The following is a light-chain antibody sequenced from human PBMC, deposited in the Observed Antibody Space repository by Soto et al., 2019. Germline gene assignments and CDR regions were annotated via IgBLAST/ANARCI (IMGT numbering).Light chain of an antibody. CDR3: SSYTTATNRV. CDR2: DVS. V-gene: IGLV2-14*01. J-gene: IGLJ3*02. Sequence: QSALTQPASVSGSPGQSITISCTGTSSDVGAYNYVSWYQQHPGKAPKLMIFDVSNRPSGVSNRFSGSKSGNTASLTISGLQAEDEAAYYCSSYTTATNRVFGGGTQLTVL. CDR1: SSDVGAYNY.